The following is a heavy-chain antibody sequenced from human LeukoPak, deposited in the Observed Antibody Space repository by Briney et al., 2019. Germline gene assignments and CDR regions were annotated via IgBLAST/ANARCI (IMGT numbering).Heavy chain of an antibody. CDR1: GGSISSGGYY. J-gene: IGHJ6*02. Sequence: SETLSLTCTVSGGSISSGGYYWSWIRQHPGKGLEWIGYIYYSGSTYYNPSLKSRVTISVYTSKNQFSLKLSSVTAADTAVYYCARDKLYYYGMDVWGQGTTVTVSS. V-gene: IGHV4-31*03. CDR3: ARDKLYYYGMDV. CDR2: IYYSGST.